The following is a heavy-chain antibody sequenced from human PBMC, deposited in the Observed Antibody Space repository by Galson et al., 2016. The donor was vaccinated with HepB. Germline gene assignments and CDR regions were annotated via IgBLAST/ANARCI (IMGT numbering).Heavy chain of an antibody. CDR1: GFMFSRLH. Sequence: SLRLSCAASGFMFSRLHLSWVRQVPGKGLEWVSSINEHGDGTWYADSVRGRFTISRDNSRNILYLQMDNLRVEDTAIYYCGKDTSAVEAADEYWGQGTLVTVSS. V-gene: IGHV3-23*01. J-gene: IGHJ4*02. CDR3: GKDTSAVEAADEY. D-gene: IGHD2-15*01. CDR2: INEHGDGT.